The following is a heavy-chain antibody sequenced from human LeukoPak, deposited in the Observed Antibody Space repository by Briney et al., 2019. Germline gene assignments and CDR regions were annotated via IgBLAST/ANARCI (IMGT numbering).Heavy chain of an antibody. Sequence: PGGSLRLSCAASGFTFSNYEMSWVRQTPRKGLEWVSHIYTDNNIKEADAVKGRFTISRDNAKNSLYLQMNSLRAEDTGVYYCARASNSPFDYWGQGTLVTVSS. CDR1: GFTFSNYE. CDR2: IYTDNNI. D-gene: IGHD2-21*01. J-gene: IGHJ4*02. V-gene: IGHV3-48*03. CDR3: ARASNSPFDY.